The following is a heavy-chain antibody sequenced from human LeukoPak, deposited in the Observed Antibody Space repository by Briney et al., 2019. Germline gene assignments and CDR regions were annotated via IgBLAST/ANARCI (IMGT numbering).Heavy chain of an antibody. CDR2: ISGSGGST. CDR3: AKDRSSGWFFPDY. Sequence: GGSLRLSCAASGFTFSSYAMSWVRQAPGKGLEWVSAISGSGGSTYYADSVKGRFTISRDNSKNTLYLQMNSLRAEDTAVYYSAKDRSSGWFFPDYWGQGTLVTVSS. CDR1: GFTFSSYA. D-gene: IGHD6-19*01. V-gene: IGHV3-23*01. J-gene: IGHJ4*02.